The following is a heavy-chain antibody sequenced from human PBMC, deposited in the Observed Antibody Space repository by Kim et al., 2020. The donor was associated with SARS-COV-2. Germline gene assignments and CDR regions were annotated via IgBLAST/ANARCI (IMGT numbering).Heavy chain of an antibody. D-gene: IGHD3-22*01. CDR2: MNPNSGNT. V-gene: IGHV1-8*01. Sequence: ASVKVSCKASGYTFTSYDINWVRQATGQGLEWMGWMNPNSGNTGYAQKFQGRVTMTRNTSISTAYMELSSLRSEDTAVYYCARVSYYYDSSGYHAPNYGMDVWGQGTTVTVSS. J-gene: IGHJ6*02. CDR3: ARVSYYYDSSGYHAPNYGMDV. CDR1: GYTFTSYD.